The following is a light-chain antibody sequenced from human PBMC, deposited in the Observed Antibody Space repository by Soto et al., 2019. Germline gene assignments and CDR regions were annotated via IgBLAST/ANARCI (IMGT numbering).Light chain of an antibody. Sequence: EIVMTQSPATLSVSPGERATLSCRASQRVSSYLAWYQQKPGQAPRLLIYGASSRATGIPDRFSGSGSGTDFTLTISRLEPEDFAVYYCQQYGSSPWTFGQGTKVDIK. V-gene: IGKV3-20*01. J-gene: IGKJ1*01. CDR1: QRVSSY. CDR2: GAS. CDR3: QQYGSSPWT.